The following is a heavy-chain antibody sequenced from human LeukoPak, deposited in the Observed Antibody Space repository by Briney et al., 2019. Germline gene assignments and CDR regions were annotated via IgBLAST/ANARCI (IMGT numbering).Heavy chain of an antibody. CDR3: ARPWTWASGY. Sequence: SETLSLTCAVSGFSISSGYYWGWIRQPPGKGREWIGSIYHSGSTYYNPSLKSRVTISVDTSKNQFSLKLSSVIAADTAVYYCARPWTWASGYWGQGTLVTVSS. CDR1: GFSISSGYY. V-gene: IGHV4-38-2*01. CDR2: IYHSGST. J-gene: IGHJ4*02. D-gene: IGHD3/OR15-3a*01.